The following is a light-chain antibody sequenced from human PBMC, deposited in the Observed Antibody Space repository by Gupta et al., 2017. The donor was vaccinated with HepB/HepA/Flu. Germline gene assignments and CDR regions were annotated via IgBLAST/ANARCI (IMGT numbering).Light chain of an antibody. J-gene: IGKJ1*01. Sequence: GERATLSCRTSQSVRRNLAWYQQKPGQSPRLLIYDASTRATGVPGRFSGSGSGTDFTLTINSLRSEDFALYYCQQYNNWPPGTFGQGTKVEIK. V-gene: IGKV3-15*01. CDR1: QSVRRN. CDR3: QQYNNWPPGT. CDR2: DAS.